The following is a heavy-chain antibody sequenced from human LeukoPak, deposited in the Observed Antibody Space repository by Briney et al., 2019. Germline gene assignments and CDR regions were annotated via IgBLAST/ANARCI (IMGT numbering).Heavy chain of an antibody. J-gene: IGHJ4*02. Sequence: PSETLSLTCTVSGGSISSSSYYWGWIRQSPGKGLEWIGSIYYSGTFYSGSTYYNPSLKSRVTVSVDTSKNQFSLELSSVTAADTAVYYCATRYTSGWYVSDWGQGTLVTVSS. CDR2: IYYSGTFYSGST. V-gene: IGHV4-39*01. D-gene: IGHD6-19*01. CDR3: ATRYTSGWYVSD. CDR1: GGSISSSSYY.